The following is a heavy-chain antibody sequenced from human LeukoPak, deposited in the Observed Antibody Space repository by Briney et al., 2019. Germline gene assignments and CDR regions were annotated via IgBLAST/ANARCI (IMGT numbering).Heavy chain of an antibody. CDR3: ASSPNYYDSSGHTPFDY. Sequence: SETLSHTCAVSGGSISSGGYSWSWIRQPPGKGLEWIGYIYHSGSTYYNPSLKSRVTISVDRSKNQFSLKLSSVTAADTAVYYCASSPNYYDSSGHTPFDYWGQGTLVTVSS. CDR1: GGSISSGGYS. J-gene: IGHJ4*02. V-gene: IGHV4-30-2*01. CDR2: IYHSGST. D-gene: IGHD3-22*01.